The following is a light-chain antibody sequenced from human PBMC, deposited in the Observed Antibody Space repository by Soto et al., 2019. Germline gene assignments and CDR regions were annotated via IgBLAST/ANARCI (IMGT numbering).Light chain of an antibody. CDR3: QQYNNWPQT. V-gene: IGKV3-15*01. CDR1: QSISSW. Sequence: MTQSPSTLSASVGDRVTITCRASQSISSWLAWYQQKPGQAPRLLIYGASTRDTGIPARFSGSGSGTEFTLTISSLQSEDFAVYYCQQYNNWPQTFGQGTKVDIK. J-gene: IGKJ1*01. CDR2: GAS.